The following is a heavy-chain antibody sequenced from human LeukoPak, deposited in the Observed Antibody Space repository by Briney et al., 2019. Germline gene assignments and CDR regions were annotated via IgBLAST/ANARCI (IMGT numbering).Heavy chain of an antibody. Sequence: GRSLRLSCAASGFTFSRYNMHWVRQAPGKGLEWVAVIWYDGSNKYYADSVKGRFTISRDNSKNTLFLQMNSLRAEDTAVYYCARPTDYYDTTGYPDYWGQVTLVTVSS. D-gene: IGHD3-22*01. CDR2: IWYDGSNK. J-gene: IGHJ4*02. V-gene: IGHV3-33*01. CDR3: ARPTDYYDTTGYPDY. CDR1: GFTFSRYN.